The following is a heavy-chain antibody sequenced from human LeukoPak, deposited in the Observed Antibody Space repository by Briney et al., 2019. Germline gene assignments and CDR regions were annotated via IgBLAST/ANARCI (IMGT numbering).Heavy chain of an antibody. CDR2: IIPISGTA. Sequence: SVKVSCKASGGSFSSHAIAGVRQAPGQGPEWMGGIIPISGTANYAQKFQGRVTSTTDESTSTAYMELSSLTSDDTAVYYCARGLQYQLLKALGYYYMDVWGEGTTVTVSS. D-gene: IGHD2-2*01. CDR1: GGSFSSHA. J-gene: IGHJ6*03. V-gene: IGHV1-69*05. CDR3: ARGLQYQLLKALGYYYMDV.